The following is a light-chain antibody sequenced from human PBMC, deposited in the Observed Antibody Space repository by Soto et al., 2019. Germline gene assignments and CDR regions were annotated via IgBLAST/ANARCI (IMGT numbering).Light chain of an antibody. CDR2: SNN. J-gene: IGLJ3*02. CDR1: SSNIGSNT. V-gene: IGLV1-44*01. Sequence: QYVLTQPPSASGTPWQRVTISCSGSSSNIGSNTVNWYQQLPGTSPKLLIYSNNQRPSGVPDRFSGSKSGTSASLAISGLQSEDEADYYCAAWDYSSWVFGGGTKVTVL. CDR3: AAWDYSSWV.